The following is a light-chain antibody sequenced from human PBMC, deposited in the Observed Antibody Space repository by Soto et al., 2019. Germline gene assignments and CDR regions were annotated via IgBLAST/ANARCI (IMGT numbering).Light chain of an antibody. CDR3: QELKSYPLS. CDR1: QDISSY. Sequence: DIQLTQSPSFLSASVGDRVTITCRTSQDISSYLAWYQQKPGNAPQLLISAASTLQSGVPSRFSGSGSGTEFTLTIRSLQPEYFATYYCQELKSYPLSFGGGTKVEI. CDR2: AAS. V-gene: IGKV1-9*01. J-gene: IGKJ4*01.